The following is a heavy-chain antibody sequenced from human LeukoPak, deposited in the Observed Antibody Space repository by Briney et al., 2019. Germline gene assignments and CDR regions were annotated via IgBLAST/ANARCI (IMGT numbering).Heavy chain of an antibody. V-gene: IGHV3-11*04. J-gene: IGHJ6*03. D-gene: IGHD2-2*02. CDR2: ISSSGSTI. Sequence: PGGFLRLSCAASGFTFSDYYMSWIRQAPGKGLEWVSYISSSGSTIYYADSVKGRFTISRDNAKNSLYLQMNSLRAEDTAVYYCARETYCSSTSCYSDYYYYYMDVWGKGTTVTVSS. CDR1: GFTFSDYY. CDR3: ARETYCSSTSCYSDYYYYYMDV.